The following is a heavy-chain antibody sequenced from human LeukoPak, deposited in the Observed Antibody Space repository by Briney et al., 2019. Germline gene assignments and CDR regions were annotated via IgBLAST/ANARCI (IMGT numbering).Heavy chain of an antibody. CDR2: IHHSGST. CDR1: GGSISSGGYY. V-gene: IGHV4-30-2*01. D-gene: IGHD3-16*01. Sequence: SETLSLTCTVSGGSISSGGYYWSWIRQPPGKGLEWIGYIHHSGSTYYNPSLKSRVTISVDRSKNQFSLKLSSVTAADTAVYYCARHGGVVFGGVLYFDYWGQGTLVTVSS. CDR3: ARHGGVVFGGVLYFDY. J-gene: IGHJ4*02.